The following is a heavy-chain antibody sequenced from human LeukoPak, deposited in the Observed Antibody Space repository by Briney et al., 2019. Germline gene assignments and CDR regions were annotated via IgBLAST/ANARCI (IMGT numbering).Heavy chain of an antibody. CDR1: GFTFTGYG. D-gene: IGHD6-19*01. J-gene: IGHJ5*02. Sequence: GGSLRLSCAASGFTFTGYGFHWVRQAPGKGLEWVAVIWYDGTNKYYADSVKGRFIISRDNSKNTLYLQMNSLRAEDTAVYYCARGYSSGFTWYGLPGWFDPWGQGTLVTVSS. V-gene: IGHV3-33*01. CDR2: IWYDGTNK. CDR3: ARGYSSGFTWYGLPGWFDP.